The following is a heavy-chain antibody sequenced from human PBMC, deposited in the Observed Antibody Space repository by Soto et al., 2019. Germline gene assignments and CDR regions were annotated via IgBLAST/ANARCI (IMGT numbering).Heavy chain of an antibody. D-gene: IGHD3-10*01. CDR3: ARDRYYGSGSYLGYYFDY. Sequence: QVPLVQSGAEVKKPGSSVKVSCKASGGTFSSYAISWVRQAPGQGLEWMGGIIPIFGTANYAQKFQGRVTITADKSTSTAYMELSSLRSEDTAVYYCARDRYYGSGSYLGYYFDYWGQGTLVTVSS. CDR2: IIPIFGTA. CDR1: GGTFSSYA. J-gene: IGHJ4*02. V-gene: IGHV1-69*06.